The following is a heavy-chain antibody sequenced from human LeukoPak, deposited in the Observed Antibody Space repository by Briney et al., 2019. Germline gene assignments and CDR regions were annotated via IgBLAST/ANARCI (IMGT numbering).Heavy chain of an antibody. CDR2: IKSKTDGGTT. D-gene: IGHD3-10*01. CDR3: TTDLYYYGSGSHLFDY. CDR1: GFTFSNAW. Sequence: PGGSLRLSCAASGFTFSNAWMSWVRQAPGKGLEWVGRIKSKTDGGTTDYAAPVKGRFTISRDDSKNTLYLQMNSLTTEDTAVYYCTTDLYYYGSGSHLFDYWGQGTLVTVSS. V-gene: IGHV3-15*01. J-gene: IGHJ4*02.